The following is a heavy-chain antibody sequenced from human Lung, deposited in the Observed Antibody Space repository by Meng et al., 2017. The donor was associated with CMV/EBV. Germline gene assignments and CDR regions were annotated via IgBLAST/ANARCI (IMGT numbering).Heavy chain of an antibody. V-gene: IGHV3-48*04. D-gene: IGHD3-22*01. J-gene: IGHJ4*02. CDR3: ARSLFDSNDPFDY. CDR1: GFTFSSYT. CDR2: ISNSGSAK. Sequence: GESLKISCAASGFTFSSYTMNWVRQAPGKGLEWVSYISNSGSAKYYADSLRGRFTISRDNAKNSLYLQMNSLRADDTAVYYCARSLFDSNDPFDYWGQETXVTVDS.